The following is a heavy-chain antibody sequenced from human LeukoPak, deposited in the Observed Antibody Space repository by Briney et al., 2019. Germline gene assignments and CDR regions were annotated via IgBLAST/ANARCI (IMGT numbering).Heavy chain of an antibody. CDR1: GFTFSSYG. Sequence: GGSLRLSCAASGFTFSSYGMSWVRQAPGKGLEWVSAISGSGGSTSYAQKFQGRVTMTRDTSTSTVYMELSSLRSEDTAVYYCARAFRYSSSWPLGVHWGQGTLVTVSS. J-gene: IGHJ4*02. V-gene: IGHV3-23*01. CDR3: ARAFRYSSSWPLGVH. CDR2: ISGSGGST. D-gene: IGHD6-13*01.